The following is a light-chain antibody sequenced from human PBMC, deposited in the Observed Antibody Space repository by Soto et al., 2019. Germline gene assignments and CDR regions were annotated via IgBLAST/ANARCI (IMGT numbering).Light chain of an antibody. V-gene: IGLV2-8*01. CDR2: EVS. CDR3: SSYAGSNNYV. CDR1: SSDVGKYDY. Sequence: SVLTPPPSASGSPGQSVTISCTGTSSDVGKYDYVSWFQHHPGKAPKLIIYEVSKRPSGVPDRFSGSKSGNTASLTVSGLQAEDEADYYCSSYAGSNNYVFGTGTRSPS. J-gene: IGLJ1*01.